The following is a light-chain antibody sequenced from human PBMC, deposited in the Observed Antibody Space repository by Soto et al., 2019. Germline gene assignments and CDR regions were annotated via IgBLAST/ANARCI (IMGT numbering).Light chain of an antibody. CDR1: SSDVGDYNY. CDR2: DVT. J-gene: IGLJ1*01. CDR3: SSYTSSGTQV. V-gene: IGLV2-14*03. Sequence: QSVLTQPASVSGSPGQSITISCTGTSSDVGDYNYVSWYQQHPGKAPKLMIYDVTNRPSGVSNRFSGSKSGNTASLTISGLQAEDEADYYCSSYTSSGTQVFGTGTKVTVL.